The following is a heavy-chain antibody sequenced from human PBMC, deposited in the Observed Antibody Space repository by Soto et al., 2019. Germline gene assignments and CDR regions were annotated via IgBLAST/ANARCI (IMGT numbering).Heavy chain of an antibody. D-gene: IGHD6-13*01. V-gene: IGHV4-59*08. CDR1: GGSISSYY. Sequence: SETLSLTCTVSGGSISSYYWSWIRQPPGKGLEWIGYIYYSGSTNYNPSLKSRVTISVDTSKNQFSLKLSSVTAADTAVYYCARQGIASQWGYYYMDVWGKGTTVTVSS. CDR3: ARQGIASQWGYYYMDV. CDR2: IYYSGST. J-gene: IGHJ6*03.